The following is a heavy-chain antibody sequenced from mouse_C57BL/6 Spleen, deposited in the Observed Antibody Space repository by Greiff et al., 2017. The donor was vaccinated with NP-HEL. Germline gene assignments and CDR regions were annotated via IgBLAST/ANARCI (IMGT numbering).Heavy chain of an antibody. CDR2: INPNNGGT. J-gene: IGHJ4*01. V-gene: IGHV1-26*01. Sequence: EVQLQQSGPELVKPGASVKISCKASGYTFTDYYMNWVKQSHGKSLEWIGDINPNNGGTSYNQKFKGKATLTVDKSSSTAYMELRSLTSEDSAVYDCARTDFAMDYWSQGASVTVSS. CDR1: GYTFTDYY. CDR3: ARTDFAMDY.